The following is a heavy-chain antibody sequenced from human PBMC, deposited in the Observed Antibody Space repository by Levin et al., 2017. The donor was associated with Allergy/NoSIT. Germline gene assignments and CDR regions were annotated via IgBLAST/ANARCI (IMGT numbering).Heavy chain of an antibody. J-gene: IGHJ6*02. Sequence: SETLSLTCTVSGGSISSGGYYWSWIRQHPGKGLEWIGYIYYSGSTYYNPSLKSRVTISVDTSKNQFSLKLSSVTAADTAVYYCARDRRYCSSTSCHPWGAYYDGMDVWGQGTTVTVSS. CDR2: IYYSGST. CDR1: GGSISSGGYY. D-gene: IGHD2-2*01. V-gene: IGHV4-31*03. CDR3: ARDRRYCSSTSCHPWGAYYDGMDV.